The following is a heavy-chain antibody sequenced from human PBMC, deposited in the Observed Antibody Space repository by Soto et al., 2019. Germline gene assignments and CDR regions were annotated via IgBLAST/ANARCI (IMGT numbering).Heavy chain of an antibody. J-gene: IGHJ6*02. V-gene: IGHV3-30-3*01. CDR2: ISYDGSNK. CDR1: GFTFSSYA. CDR3: ARDRELGSYYYYYYGMDV. D-gene: IGHD1-26*01. Sequence: GGSLRLSCAASGFTFSSYAMHWVRQAPGKGLEWVAVISYDGSNKYYADSVKGRFTISRDNSKNTLYLQMNSLRAEDTAVYYCARDRELGSYYYYYYGMDVWGQGTTVTVSS.